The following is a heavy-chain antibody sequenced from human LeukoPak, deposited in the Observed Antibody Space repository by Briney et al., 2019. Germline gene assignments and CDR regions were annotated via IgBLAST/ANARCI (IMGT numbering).Heavy chain of an antibody. J-gene: IGHJ3*01. CDR2: IYSGDST. CDR3: AREVVTTGRRGSFEL. Sequence: GGSLILSCAASGFTVSTHYMSWVRQAPGEGPEWVSGIYSGDSTYYADSVKGRFTISRHNSKNTLYLQMSSLRAEDTAIYYCAREVVTTGRRGSFELWGPGTMVTVSS. CDR1: GFTVSTHY. V-gene: IGHV3-53*04. D-gene: IGHD4-23*01.